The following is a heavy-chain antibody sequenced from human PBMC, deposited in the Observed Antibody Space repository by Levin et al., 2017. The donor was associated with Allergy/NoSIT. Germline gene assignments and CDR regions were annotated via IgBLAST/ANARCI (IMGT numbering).Heavy chain of an antibody. V-gene: IGHV4-30-4*01. D-gene: IGHD3-10*01. CDR2: IYSTGST. CDR1: GASIRSNDYY. J-gene: IGHJ4*02. CDR3: ARSSHYVSGILPD. Sequence: LRLSCTVSGASIRSNDYYWSWIRQPPGKGLEWIGYIYSTGSTYYNPSLKSRFIISRDTSKNQFSLKLSSVTAADTAVYYCARSSHYVSGILPDWGQGTLVTVSS.